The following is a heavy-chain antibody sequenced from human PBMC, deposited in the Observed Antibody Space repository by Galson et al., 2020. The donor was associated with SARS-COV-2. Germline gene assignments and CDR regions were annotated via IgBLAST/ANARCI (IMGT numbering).Heavy chain of an antibody. CDR2: INPSGGGT. V-gene: IGHV1-46*01. J-gene: IGHJ4*02. CDR1: GYTFTSYY. Sequence: ASVKVSCKASGYTFTSYYIHWVRQAPGQGLEWMGIINPSGGGTTYAQKFQGRVTMTRDTSTCTVYMELSSLRSEDTAVYYCARDSQGGNDYNYLLFWGQGTLVTVSS. CDR3: ARDSQGGNDYNYLLF. D-gene: IGHD4-4*01.